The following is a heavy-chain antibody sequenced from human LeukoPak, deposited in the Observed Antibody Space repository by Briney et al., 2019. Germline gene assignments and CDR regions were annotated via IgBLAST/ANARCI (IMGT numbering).Heavy chain of an antibody. CDR3: AKGAGYCSTTGCPGDAFDI. CDR2: ISGSGASA. J-gene: IGHJ3*02. V-gene: IGHV3-23*01. CDR1: GFTFSSYA. D-gene: IGHD2-2*03. Sequence: GGSLRLSRAASGFTFSSYAMSWVRQAPGKGLEWVSDISGSGASAYYADSVKGRFTISRDNSKNTLYLQMNSLRVEDTAVYYCAKGAGYCSTTGCPGDAFDIWGQGTMVTVSS.